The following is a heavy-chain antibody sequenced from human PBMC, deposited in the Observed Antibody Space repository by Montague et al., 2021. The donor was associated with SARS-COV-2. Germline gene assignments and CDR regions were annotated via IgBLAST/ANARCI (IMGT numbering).Heavy chain of an antibody. V-gene: IGHV3-21*01. D-gene: IGHD2/OR15-2a*01. CDR1: GFTFSSYS. Sequence: SLRLSCVASGFTFSSYSMNWVRQAPGKGLEWVSSISSSSSYIYYADSVKGRFTISRDNAKNSLYLQMNSLRAEDTAVYYCVSQEGSIYWGQGTLVTVSS. J-gene: IGHJ4*02. CDR2: ISSSSSYI. CDR3: VSQEGSIY.